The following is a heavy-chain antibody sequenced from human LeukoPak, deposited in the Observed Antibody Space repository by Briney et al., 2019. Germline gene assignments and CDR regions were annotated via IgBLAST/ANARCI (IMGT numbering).Heavy chain of an antibody. V-gene: IGHV3-74*01. D-gene: IGHD3-22*01. J-gene: IGHJ4*02. Sequence: GGALRLSCVASGFSFISYWRHWVRQTPEKGLAWVSYIHHYGGDTNYADSLKGGSILSRDNDNHTLSLQMNSLSVDDTAVYFCARGPYYYDSVGHPDIWGQGTMVTVSS. CDR1: GFSFISYW. CDR3: ARGPYYYDSVGHPDI. CDR2: IHHYGGDT.